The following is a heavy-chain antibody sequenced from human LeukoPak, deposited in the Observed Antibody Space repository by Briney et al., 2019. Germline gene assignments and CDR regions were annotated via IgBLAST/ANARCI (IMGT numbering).Heavy chain of an antibody. CDR2: VYSSGST. CDR3: ARAGFGSGWHYFDY. D-gene: IGHD6-19*01. CDR1: GDSISNFY. J-gene: IGHJ4*01. V-gene: IGHV4-4*07. Sequence: SETLSLTCTVYGDSISNFYWSWIRQPAEKGLEWIGRVYSSGSTNYNPSLKSRVSMSVDTSKNQYSLRLISVTAADTAVYYCARAGFGSGWHYFDYWGRGILVSVSS.